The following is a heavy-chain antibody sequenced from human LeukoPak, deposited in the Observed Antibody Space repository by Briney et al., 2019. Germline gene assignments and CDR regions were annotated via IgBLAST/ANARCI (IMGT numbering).Heavy chain of an antibody. CDR3: AGQTPPPVFFGVVRVWFDP. CDR2: IFHSGTT. V-gene: IGHV4-38-2*01. D-gene: IGHD3-3*01. CDR1: GYSISSGYY. Sequence: KPSETLSLTCAVSGYSISSGYYWGWIRQPPGKGLDWIGSIFHSGTTYYNPSLKSRVTISVDTSKNQFSLKLTSVTAAYTAVYYWAGQTPPPVFFGVVRVWFDPWGKETLFSVPS. J-gene: IGHJ5*02.